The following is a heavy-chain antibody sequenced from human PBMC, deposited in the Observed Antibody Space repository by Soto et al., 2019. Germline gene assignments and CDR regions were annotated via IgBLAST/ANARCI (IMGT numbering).Heavy chain of an antibody. CDR2: IKSKTDGGTT. D-gene: IGHD6-19*01. J-gene: IGHJ6*02. CDR1: GFTFSNAW. Sequence: TGGSLRLSCAASGFTFSNAWMSWVRQAPGKGLEWVGRIKSKTDGGTTDYAAPVKGRFTISRDDSKNTLYLQMNSLKTEDTAVYYRTTGYSSGWYDYYYYGMDVWGQGTTVTVSS. V-gene: IGHV3-15*01. CDR3: TTGYSSGWYDYYYYGMDV.